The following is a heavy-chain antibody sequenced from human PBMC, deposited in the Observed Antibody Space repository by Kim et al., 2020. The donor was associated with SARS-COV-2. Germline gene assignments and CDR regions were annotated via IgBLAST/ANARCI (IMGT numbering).Heavy chain of an antibody. V-gene: IGHV1-3*01. D-gene: IGHD5-12*01. Sequence: ASVKVSCKASGYTFTSYAMHWVRQAPGQRLEWMGWINAGNGNTKYSQKFQGRVTITRDTSASTAYMELSSLRSEDTAVYYCARDNRSGIHYYYGMDVWGQGTTVTVSS. CDR1: GYTFTSYA. CDR2: INAGNGNT. CDR3: ARDNRSGIHYYYGMDV. J-gene: IGHJ6*02.